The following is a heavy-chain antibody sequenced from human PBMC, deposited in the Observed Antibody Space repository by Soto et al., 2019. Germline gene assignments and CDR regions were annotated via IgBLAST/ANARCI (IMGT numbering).Heavy chain of an antibody. J-gene: IGHJ4*02. Sequence: QITLKESGPTLVKPTQTLTLTCTFSGFSLSTSGVTVGWIRQPPGKALEWLALIYWDDDKRYSPSLKSRLTITQDTSKNQVVLTMTNMDPVDTATYFCAHVRSVTTPYYFEYWGQGTLVTVSS. CDR1: GFSLSTSGVT. CDR3: AHVRSVTTPYYFEY. CDR2: IYWDDDK. V-gene: IGHV2-5*02. D-gene: IGHD4-17*01.